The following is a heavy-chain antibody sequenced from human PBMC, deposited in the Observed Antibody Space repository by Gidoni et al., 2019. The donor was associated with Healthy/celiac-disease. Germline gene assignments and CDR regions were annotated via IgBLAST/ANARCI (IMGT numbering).Heavy chain of an antibody. CDR3: ARVIDVYYDSSGYYAFDI. Sequence: QVQLVQSGAEVKKPGASVKVSCKASGYTFTSYGISWVRQAPGQGLEWMGWISAYNGNTNYAQKLQGRVTMTTDTSTSTAYMELRSLRSDDTAVYYCARVIDVYYDSSGYYAFDIWGQGTMVTVSS. J-gene: IGHJ3*02. V-gene: IGHV1-18*01. CDR1: GYTFTSYG. D-gene: IGHD3-22*01. CDR2: ISAYNGNT.